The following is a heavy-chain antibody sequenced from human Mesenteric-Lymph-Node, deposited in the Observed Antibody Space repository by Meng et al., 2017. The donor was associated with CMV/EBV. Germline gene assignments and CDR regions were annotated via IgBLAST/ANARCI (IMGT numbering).Heavy chain of an antibody. CDR2: IYPGDSDT. V-gene: IGHV5-51*01. Sequence: GESLKISCKGSGYSFTSYWIGWVRQMPGKGLEWMGIIYPGDSDTRYSPSFQGQVTISADKSISTAYLQWSSLKASDTAMYYCARYYCSSTSCLPYYYYGMDVWGQGTTVTVSS. CDR3: ARYYCSSTSCLPYYYYGMDV. D-gene: IGHD2-2*01. J-gene: IGHJ6*02. CDR1: GYSFTSYW.